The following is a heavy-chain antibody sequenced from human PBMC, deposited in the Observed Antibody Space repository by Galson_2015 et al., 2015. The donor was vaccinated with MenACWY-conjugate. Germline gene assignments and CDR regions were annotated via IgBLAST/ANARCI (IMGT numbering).Heavy chain of an antibody. Sequence: SLRLSCAASGFTFSSYDMHWVRQATGKGLEWVSAIGTAGDPYYPGSVKGRFTISRENAKNSLYLQMNSLRAGDTAVYYCARGEGATITRDYWCFELWGRSTLVTVSS. V-gene: IGHV3-13*05. D-gene: IGHD5-12*01. J-gene: IGHJ2*01. CDR2: IGTAGDP. CDR3: ARGEGATITRDYWCFEL. CDR1: GFTFSSYD.